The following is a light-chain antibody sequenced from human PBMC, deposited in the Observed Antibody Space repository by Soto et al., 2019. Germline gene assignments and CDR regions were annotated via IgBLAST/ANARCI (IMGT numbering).Light chain of an antibody. CDR1: SSDVGGYNY. CDR3: CSYAGSYTFG. V-gene: IGLV2-11*01. Sequence: QSALTQPRSVSGSPGQSVTISCTGTSSDVGGYNYVSWYQQHPGKAPKLMIYDVSKRPSGVPDRFSGSKSGNTASLTISGLQAEDEADYYCCSYAGSYTFGIGGGTKVTVL. J-gene: IGLJ2*01. CDR2: DVS.